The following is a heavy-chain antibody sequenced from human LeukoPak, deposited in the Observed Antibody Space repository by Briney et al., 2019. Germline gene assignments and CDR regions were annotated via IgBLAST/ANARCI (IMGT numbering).Heavy chain of an antibody. Sequence: ASVKVSCKASGYTFTSYGISWVRQAPGQGLEWMGWISAYNGNTNYAQKLQGRVTMTTDTSTSTAYLALRSLRSDDTAVYYSARDPPYHLCSGYGTTLGDYWGQGTLVTVSS. V-gene: IGHV1-18*01. CDR2: ISAYNGNT. CDR1: GYTFTSYG. CDR3: ARDPPYHLCSGYGTTLGDY. J-gene: IGHJ4*02. D-gene: IGHD3-3*01.